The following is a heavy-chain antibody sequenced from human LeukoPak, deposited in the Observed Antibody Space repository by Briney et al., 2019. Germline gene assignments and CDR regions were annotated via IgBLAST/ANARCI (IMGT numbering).Heavy chain of an antibody. V-gene: IGHV1-69*05. CDR1: GGTFSSYA. CDR2: IIPIFGTA. CDR3: ARDTRIAVALTDDY. Sequence: SVKVSCKASGGTFSSYAISWVRQAPGQGLEWMGGIIPIFGTANYAQKFQGRVTITTDESTSTAYMELRSLRSDDTAVYYCARDTRIAVALTDDYWGQGTLVTVSS. J-gene: IGHJ4*02. D-gene: IGHD6-19*01.